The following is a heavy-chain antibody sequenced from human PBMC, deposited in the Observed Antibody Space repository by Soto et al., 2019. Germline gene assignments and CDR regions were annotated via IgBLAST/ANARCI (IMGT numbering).Heavy chain of an antibody. CDR1: GFTFSDSA. CDR2: IRSKANSNTI. V-gene: IGHV3-73*02. D-gene: IGHD2-2*01. CDR3: TPDRVAGYCSSSSCYAF. Sequence: EVQLVESGGGLVQPGGSLKLSCAASGFTFSDSAIHWVRQASGKGLEWGGRIRSKANSNTIAYAASVKGRFIISRDDSENTAYLQRNSLKTEDTAVYYCTPDRVAGYCSSSSCYAFWGQGTLVNVSS. J-gene: IGHJ4*02.